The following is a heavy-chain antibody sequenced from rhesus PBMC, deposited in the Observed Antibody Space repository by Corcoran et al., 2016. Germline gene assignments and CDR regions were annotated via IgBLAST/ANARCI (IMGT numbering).Heavy chain of an antibody. CDR2: ISGSSGST. CDR1: VGPIPSGNW. Sequence: QVQLQESGPGLVKPSETLSLTCPVSVGPIPSGNWWRWIRQPPGKGLEWIGYISGSSGSTYYNPSLKSRVTISTDTSKNQFSLKLSSVTAADTAVYYCARLDYRNAFDFWGQGLRVTVSS. D-gene: IGHD4-17*01. CDR3: ARLDYRNAFDF. J-gene: IGHJ3*01. V-gene: IGHV4-65*01.